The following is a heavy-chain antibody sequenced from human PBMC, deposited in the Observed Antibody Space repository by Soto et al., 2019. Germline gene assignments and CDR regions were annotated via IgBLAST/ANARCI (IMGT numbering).Heavy chain of an antibody. D-gene: IGHD3-3*01. J-gene: IGHJ4*02. CDR1: VDSVSSNSAA. Sequence: SQTLSLTCAISVDSVSSNSAAWNWIRQSPSRGLEFLGRTYYRSKWFYDYAVSVKSRITINPDTSKNQFSLQLNSVTPEDTAMYYCVRSGSGDLDYWGQGTRVTVSS. CDR3: VRSGSGDLDY. V-gene: IGHV6-1*01. CDR2: TYYRSKWFY.